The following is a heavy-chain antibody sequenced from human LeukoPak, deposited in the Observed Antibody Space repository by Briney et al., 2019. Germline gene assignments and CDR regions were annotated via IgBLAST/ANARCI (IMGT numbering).Heavy chain of an antibody. V-gene: IGHV3-74*01. CDR2: INSDGSST. Sequence: GGSLRLSCADSGLTFRDYWMHWVRQAPGKGLVWVARINSDGSSTSYADSVKGRFTISRDNAKNTLYLQMNSLRAEDTAVYYCARGGYCSGGSCYRIDPWGQGTLVTVSS. D-gene: IGHD2-15*01. CDR3: ARGGYCSGGSCYRIDP. J-gene: IGHJ5*02. CDR1: GLTFRDYW.